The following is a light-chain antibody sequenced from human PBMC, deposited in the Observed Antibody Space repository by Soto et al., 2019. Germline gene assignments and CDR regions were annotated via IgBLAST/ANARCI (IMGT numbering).Light chain of an antibody. J-gene: IGKJ5*01. CDR3: QQYGSSLGT. CDR2: GAS. CDR1: QSVSSSY. V-gene: IGKV3-20*01. Sequence: EIVLTQSPGTLSLSPGERATVSCRASQSVSSSYLAWYQQKPGQAPRLLIYGASSRATGIPDRFSGSGSGTDFTLTINRLEPEDFAVYYCQQYGSSLGTFGQGTRLEIK.